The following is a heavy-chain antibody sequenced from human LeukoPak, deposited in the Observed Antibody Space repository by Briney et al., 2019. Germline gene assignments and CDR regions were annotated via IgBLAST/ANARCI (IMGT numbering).Heavy chain of an antibody. CDR3: ARSTATYYYGSGSPPGWFDP. D-gene: IGHD3-10*01. J-gene: IGHJ5*02. CDR2: IIPIFGTA. Sequence: SVKVSCKASGGTFSGYAISWVRQAPGQGLEWMGRIIPIFGTANYAQKFQGRVTITADKSTSTAYMELSSLRSEDTAVYYCARSTATYYYGSGSPPGWFDPWGQGTLVTVSS. CDR1: GGTFSGYA. V-gene: IGHV1-69*06.